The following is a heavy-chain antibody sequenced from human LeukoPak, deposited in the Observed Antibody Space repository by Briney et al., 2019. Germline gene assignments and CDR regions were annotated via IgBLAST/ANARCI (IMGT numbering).Heavy chain of an antibody. CDR2: IYYSGST. CDR3: ARLWYFDWLSYFDY. V-gene: IGHV4-39*01. J-gene: IGHJ4*02. Sequence: SETLSLTCTVSGGSISSSSYYWGWIRQPPGKGLEWIGSIYYSGSTYYNPSLKSRVSISVDTSKNQFSLKLSSVTAADTAVYYCARLWYFDWLSYFDYWGQGTLVTVSS. CDR1: GGSISSSSYY. D-gene: IGHD3-9*01.